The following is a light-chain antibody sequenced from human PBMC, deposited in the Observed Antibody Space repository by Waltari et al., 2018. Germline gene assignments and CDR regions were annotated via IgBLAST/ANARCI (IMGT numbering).Light chain of an antibody. J-gene: IGLJ2*01. V-gene: IGLV2-14*03. CDR3: SSYATSNTVV. CDR2: DVS. Sequence: QSALTQPASVSGSPGQSIPISCTGTNSDIDAYDYVSWYQKHPGKAPKLILYDVSGRPSGISNRFSGSKSDNTASLTISGLQDEDEADYYCSSYATSNTVVFGGGTKVTVL. CDR1: NSDIDAYDY.